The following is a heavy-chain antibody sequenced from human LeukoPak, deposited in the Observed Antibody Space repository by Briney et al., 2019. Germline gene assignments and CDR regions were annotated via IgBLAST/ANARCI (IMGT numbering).Heavy chain of an antibody. Sequence: GGSLRLSCAASGFTFSSYWMHWVRQAPGKGLVWVSRIISDGITTTYADSVKGRFTISRDNAKNTMYLQMNSLRAEDTAVYYCAADGEYAFQVWGQGTMVTVSS. CDR2: IISDGITT. J-gene: IGHJ3*01. D-gene: IGHD2/OR15-2a*01. CDR3: AADGEYAFQV. V-gene: IGHV3-74*01. CDR1: GFTFSSYW.